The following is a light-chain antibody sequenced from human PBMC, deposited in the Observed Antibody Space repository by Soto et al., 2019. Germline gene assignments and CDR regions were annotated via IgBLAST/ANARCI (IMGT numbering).Light chain of an antibody. CDR1: QIISSW. V-gene: IGKV1-5*01. CDR2: DAS. J-gene: IGKJ1*01. CDR3: QQYNNYPRT. Sequence: DIQMTQSPSTLSASVGDRVIITCRASQIISSWLAWYQQKPGIAPKILIYDASSLESGVPSRFSGSGSGTEFTLTISSLQPDDFATYYCQQYNNYPRTFGQGTKVEIK.